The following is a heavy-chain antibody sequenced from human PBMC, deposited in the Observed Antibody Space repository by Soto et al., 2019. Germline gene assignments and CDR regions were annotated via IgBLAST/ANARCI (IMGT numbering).Heavy chain of an antibody. V-gene: IGHV4-59*01. Sequence: PSETLSLTCTVSGGSISSYYWSWIRQPPGKGLEWIGYIYYSGSTNYNPSLKSRVTISVDTSKNQFSLKLSSVTAADTVVYYCARVGLYCGGDCLDYWGQGTLVTVSS. D-gene: IGHD2-21*02. J-gene: IGHJ4*02. CDR1: GGSISSYY. CDR2: IYYSGST. CDR3: ARVGLYCGGDCLDY.